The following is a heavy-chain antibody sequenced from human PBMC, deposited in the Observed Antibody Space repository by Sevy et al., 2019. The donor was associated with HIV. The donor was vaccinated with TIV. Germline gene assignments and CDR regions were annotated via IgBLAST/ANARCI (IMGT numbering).Heavy chain of an antibody. CDR1: GFTFTSYS. D-gene: IGHD3-16*01. CDR3: ARDGGNYFDY. Sequence: GGSLRLSCEASGFTFTSYSMNWVRQAPGKGLEWVSSISSYSYISYADSVKGRFTVPRDNAKNSLYLQMNSLRAEDMAVYYCARDGGNYFDYWGQGTLVTVSS. J-gene: IGHJ4*02. V-gene: IGHV3-21*01. CDR2: ISSYSYI.